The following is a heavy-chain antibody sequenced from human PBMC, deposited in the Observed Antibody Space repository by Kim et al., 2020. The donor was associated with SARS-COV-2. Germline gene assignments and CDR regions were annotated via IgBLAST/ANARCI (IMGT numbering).Heavy chain of an antibody. CDR2: IHYSGRS. CDR3: ARALDDFWGGYPGH. V-gene: IGHV4-61*01. J-gene: IGHJ1*01. D-gene: IGHD3-3*01. Sequence: SETLSLTCIVSGGSVSSGSYYWIWIRQPPGKGLEWIGYIHYSGRSNYNPSLKIRATITVDTPKNQFSLQLSSLTAADTAVFFCARALDDFWGGYPGHWG. CDR1: GGSVSSGSYY.